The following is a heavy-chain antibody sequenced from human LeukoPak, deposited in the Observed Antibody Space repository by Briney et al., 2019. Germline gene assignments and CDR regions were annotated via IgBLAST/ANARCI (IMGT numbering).Heavy chain of an antibody. CDR2: IKQDGSEK. CDR3: ARWRSGAIEY. J-gene: IGHJ4*02. CDR1: GFTFSSSW. Sequence: GGSLRLSCAASGFTFSSSWMSWVRQAPGKGLEWVANIKQDGSEKSYVDSVKGQFTISRDNAKNSLYLQMNSLRAEDTAVYYCARWRSGAIEYWGQGTLVTVSS. V-gene: IGHV3-7*04. D-gene: IGHD2-15*01.